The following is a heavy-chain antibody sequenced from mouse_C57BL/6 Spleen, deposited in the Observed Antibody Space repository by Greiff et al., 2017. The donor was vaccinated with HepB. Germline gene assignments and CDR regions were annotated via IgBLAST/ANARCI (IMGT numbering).Heavy chain of an antibody. CDR1: GYTFTDYY. D-gene: IGHD2-4*01. V-gene: IGHV1-26*01. CDR2: INPNNGGT. Sequence: EVQLQQSGPELVKPGASVKISCKASGYTFTDYYMNWVKQSHGKSLEWIGDINPNNGGTSYNQKFKGKATFTVDKSSSTAYMEVRSLTSEDSAVYYCAMGDYAHYYAMDYWGQGTSVTVSS. CDR3: AMGDYAHYYAMDY. J-gene: IGHJ4*01.